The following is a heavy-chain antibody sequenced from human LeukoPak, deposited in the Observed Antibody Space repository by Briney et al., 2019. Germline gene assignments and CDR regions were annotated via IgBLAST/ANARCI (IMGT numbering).Heavy chain of an antibody. Sequence: GASVKVSCKVSGYTLTELSMHWVRQAPGKGLEWMGGFDPEDGETIYAQKFQGRVTMTEDTSTDTAYMELSSLRSEDTAVYYCATDHRDFKQWPTPPYWYFDLWGRGTLVTVSS. J-gene: IGHJ2*01. CDR3: ATDHRDFKQWPTPPYWYFDL. V-gene: IGHV1-24*01. CDR1: GYTLTELS. CDR2: FDPEDGET. D-gene: IGHD6-19*01.